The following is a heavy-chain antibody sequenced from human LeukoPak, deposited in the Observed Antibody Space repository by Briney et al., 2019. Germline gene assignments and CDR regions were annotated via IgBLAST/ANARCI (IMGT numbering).Heavy chain of an antibody. CDR1: GFTVSSNY. CDR2: IYSGGST. V-gene: IGHV3-53*01. Sequence: PGGSLRLSCAASGFTVSSNYMSWVRQAPGKGLEWVSVIYSGGSTYYADSVKGRFTISRDNSKNTLYLQMNSLRAEDTAVYYCARDSSSSSGPLDPWGQGTLVTVSS. D-gene: IGHD6-13*01. CDR3: ARDSSSSSGPLDP. J-gene: IGHJ5*02.